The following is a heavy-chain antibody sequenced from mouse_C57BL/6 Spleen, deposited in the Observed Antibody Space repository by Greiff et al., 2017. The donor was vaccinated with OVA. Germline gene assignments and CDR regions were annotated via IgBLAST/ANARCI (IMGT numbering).Heavy chain of an antibody. Sequence: ESGPGLVKPSPSLSLTCSVTGYSITSGYYWNWIRQFPGNQLELMGYISYDGSNNYNPSLQNRISITRDTSKNQVFLKLKSVTTEDTATYYCATYYDYSYYCDYWGQGTTLTVAS. CDR3: ATYYDYSYYCDY. V-gene: IGHV3-6*01. CDR2: ISYDGSN. D-gene: IGHD2-4*01. CDR1: GYSITSGYY. J-gene: IGHJ2*01.